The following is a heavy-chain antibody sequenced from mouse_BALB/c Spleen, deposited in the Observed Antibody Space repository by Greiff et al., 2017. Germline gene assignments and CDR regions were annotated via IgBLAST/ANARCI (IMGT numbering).Heavy chain of an antibody. D-gene: IGHD2-14*01. CDR3: TRSGYRYDDYFDY. V-gene: IGHV1-15*01. Sequence: QVQLQQSGAELVRPGASVTLSCKASGYTFTDYEMLWVKQTPVHGLEWIGAIDPETGGTAYNQKFKGKATLTADKSSSTAYMELRSLTSEDSAVYYCTRSGYRYDDYFDYWGQGTTLTVSS. J-gene: IGHJ2*01. CDR1: GYTFTDYE. CDR2: IDPETGGT.